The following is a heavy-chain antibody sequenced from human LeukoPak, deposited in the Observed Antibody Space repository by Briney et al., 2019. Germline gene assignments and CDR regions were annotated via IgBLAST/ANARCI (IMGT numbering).Heavy chain of an antibody. CDR2: ITSNSGDL. D-gene: IGHD4-17*01. CDR1: GFTFSSYS. Sequence: GGSLRLSCAASGFTFSSYSINWVRQAPGKGLEWVSCITSNSGDLYYADSVKGRFTISRDNAKNSLYLQMNSLRAEDTAVYYCASLHGDYVYWGQGTLVTVSS. CDR3: ASLHGDYVY. J-gene: IGHJ4*02. V-gene: IGHV3-21*01.